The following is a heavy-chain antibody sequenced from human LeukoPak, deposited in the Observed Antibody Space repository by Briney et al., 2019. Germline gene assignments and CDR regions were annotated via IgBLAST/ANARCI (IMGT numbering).Heavy chain of an antibody. CDR3: TTDGYYYDSSGYYLPWDY. CDR2: IKSKTDGGTT. D-gene: IGHD3-22*01. CDR1: GFTFSSYA. J-gene: IGHJ4*02. Sequence: NPGGSLRLFCAASGFTFSSYAMTWVRQAPGKGLEWVGRIKSKTDGGTTDYAAPVKGRFTISRDDSKNTLYLQMNSLKTEDTAVYYCTTDGYYYDSSGYYLPWDYWGQGTLVTVSS. V-gene: IGHV3-15*01.